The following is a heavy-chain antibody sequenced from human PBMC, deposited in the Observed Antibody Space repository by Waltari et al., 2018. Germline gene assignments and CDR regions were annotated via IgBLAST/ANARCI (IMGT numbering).Heavy chain of an antibody. J-gene: IGHJ4*02. CDR2: IRYDGSNK. CDR1: GFPFMSFG. CDR3: ARVLEGLLFFDY. D-gene: IGHD3-3*01. V-gene: IGHV3-30*02. Sequence: VQLVESGGGVVQPGGSLRLSCAASGFPFMSFGMSWVRQAPGKGLEWVAFIRYDGSNKYYADSVKGRFTISRDNSKNTLYLQMNSLRAEETAVYYCARVLEGLLFFDYWGQGTLVTVSS.